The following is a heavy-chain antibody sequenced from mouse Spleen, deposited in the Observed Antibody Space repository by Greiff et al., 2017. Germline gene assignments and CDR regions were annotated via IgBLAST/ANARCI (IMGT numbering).Heavy chain of an antibody. CDR3: ARGGYQGGFAY. CDR1: GYTFTSYW. Sequence: VQLQQPGAELVRPGSSVKLSCKASGYTFTSYWMHWVKQRPIQGLEWIGNIDPSDSETHYNQKFKDKATLTVDKSSSTAYMQLSSLTSEDSAVYYCARGGYQGGFAYWGQGTLVTVSA. CDR2: IDPSDSET. D-gene: IGHD2-2*01. V-gene: IGHV1-52*01. J-gene: IGHJ3*01.